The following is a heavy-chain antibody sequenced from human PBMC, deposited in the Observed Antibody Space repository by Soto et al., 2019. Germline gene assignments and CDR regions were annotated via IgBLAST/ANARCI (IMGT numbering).Heavy chain of an antibody. CDR3: GKGMYSGGWYDTAQAIFDS. Sequence: EVQLVESGGVVVQPGGSLRLSCAASGFTFDDYTMHWVRQAPGKGLEWVSLISWDGGSTYYADSVKGRFTIATDNSKNTLYLLMISLRTEDTALYYCGKGMYSGGWYDTAQAIFDSWGQGTLVTVSS. D-gene: IGHD6-19*01. J-gene: IGHJ4*02. CDR1: GFTFDDYT. V-gene: IGHV3-43*01. CDR2: ISWDGGST.